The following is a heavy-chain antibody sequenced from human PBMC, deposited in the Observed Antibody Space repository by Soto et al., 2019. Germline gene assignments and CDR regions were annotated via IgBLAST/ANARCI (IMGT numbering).Heavy chain of an antibody. CDR2: IYYSGST. CDR1: GGSVSSGGGNY. D-gene: IGHD6-13*01. J-gene: IGHJ4*02. V-gene: IGHV4-31*03. CDR3: ARAPNSGYVYFAA. Sequence: PSETLSLTCTVSGGSVSSGGGNYWSWIRQHPGKGLEWIGYIYYSGSTYYTPSLKSRVTISLDTSKNQFSLKLSSVTAADTAVYFCARAPNSGYVYFAAGGQGTLVPVSS.